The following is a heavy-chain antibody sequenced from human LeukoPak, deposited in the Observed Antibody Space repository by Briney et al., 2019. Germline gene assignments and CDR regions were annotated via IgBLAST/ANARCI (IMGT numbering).Heavy chain of an antibody. CDR2: IIPIFGTA. Sequence: ASVKVSCKAYEGTFSSYAISWVRQAPGQGLEWMGGIIPIFGTANYAQKFQGRVTITTDESTSTAYMELSSLRSEDTAVYYCAREDYGDYHRPKPGFDYWGQGTLVTVS. V-gene: IGHV1-69*05. CDR3: AREDYGDYHRPKPGFDY. CDR1: EGTFSSYA. J-gene: IGHJ4*02. D-gene: IGHD4-17*01.